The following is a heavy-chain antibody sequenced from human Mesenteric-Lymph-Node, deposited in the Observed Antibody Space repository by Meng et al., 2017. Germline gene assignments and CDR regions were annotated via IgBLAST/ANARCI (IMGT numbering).Heavy chain of an antibody. CDR1: GDSVSSGTYY. D-gene: IGHD2-15*01. J-gene: IGHJ4*02. Sequence: SETLSLTCTVSGDSVSSGTYYWSWIRQPPGRALEWIGYIHYSGSINYNPSFKSRVAISVDASKNQVSLKLSSVTAADTAVYYCARQFSNGQNCSGGSCYIDLTPGFDYWGQGTLVTVSS. CDR3: ARQFSNGQNCSGGSCYIDLTPGFDY. V-gene: IGHV4-61*01. CDR2: IHYSGSI.